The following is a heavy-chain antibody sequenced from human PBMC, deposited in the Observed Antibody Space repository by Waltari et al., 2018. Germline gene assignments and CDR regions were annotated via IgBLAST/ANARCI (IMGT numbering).Heavy chain of an antibody. D-gene: IGHD6-13*01. V-gene: IGHV4-31*03. CDR1: GGSISSGGYY. CDR2: IYYSGST. Sequence: QVQLQESGPGLVKPSQTLSLPCTVSGGSISSGGYYWIWIRQHPGKGLEWIGYIYYSGSTYYNPSLKSRVTISVDTSKNQFSLKLSSVTAADTAVYYCARGEDYSRPDYWGQGTLVTVSS. J-gene: IGHJ4*02. CDR3: ARGEDYSRPDY.